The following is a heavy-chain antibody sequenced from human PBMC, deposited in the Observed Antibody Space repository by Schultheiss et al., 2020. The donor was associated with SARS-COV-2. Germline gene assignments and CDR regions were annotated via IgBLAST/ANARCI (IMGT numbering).Heavy chain of an antibody. V-gene: IGHV3-21*01. D-gene: IGHD3-22*01. J-gene: IGHJ4*02. Sequence: GGSLRLSCAASGFTFSIYSMNWVRQAPGKGLEWVSSISTSSRYIYYADSVKGRFTISRDNAKNSLYLQMNSLRAEDTAVYYCARGPAYYYDSSGYWCGYWGQGTLVTVSS. CDR3: ARGPAYYYDSSGYWCGY. CDR2: ISTSSRYI. CDR1: GFTFSIYS.